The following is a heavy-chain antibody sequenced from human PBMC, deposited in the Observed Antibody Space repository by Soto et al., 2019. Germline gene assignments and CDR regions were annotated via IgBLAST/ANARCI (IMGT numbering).Heavy chain of an antibody. CDR3: VRGGGGGQFDS. CDR2: ISPRSNYR. J-gene: IGHJ4*02. V-gene: IGHV3-11*06. CDR1: GFSFSDHY. D-gene: IGHD2-21*01. Sequence: QLVQSGGGLVKPGGSLRLSCGASGFSFSDHYMSWIRQAPGKGLEWLSYISPRSNYREYADSVKGRHIISSDNAKKSLFLQMNSLRAEDTAVYYCVRGGGGGQFDSWGQGSLVTVSS.